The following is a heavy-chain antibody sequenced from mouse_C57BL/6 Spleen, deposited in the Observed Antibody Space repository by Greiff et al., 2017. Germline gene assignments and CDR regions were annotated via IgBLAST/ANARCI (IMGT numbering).Heavy chain of an antibody. CDR1: GYTFTSYW. CDR2: IDPSDSDT. V-gene: IGHV1-52*01. Sequence: VQLQQPGAELVRPGSSVKLSCKASGYTFTSYWMHWVKQRPIQGLEWIGNIDPSDSDTHYNQKFKDKATLTVDKSSSTAYMQLSSLTSEDSAVYYCARELRLSYAMDYWGQGTSVTVSS. D-gene: IGHD1-1*01. J-gene: IGHJ4*01. CDR3: ARELRLSYAMDY.